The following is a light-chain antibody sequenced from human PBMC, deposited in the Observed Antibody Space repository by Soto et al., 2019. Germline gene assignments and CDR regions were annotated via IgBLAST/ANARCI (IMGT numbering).Light chain of an antibody. CDR2: EVS. V-gene: IGLV2-14*01. CDR1: SSDIGNYNY. CDR3: GSYTSGNTAVA. Sequence: QSALTQPASVSGSPGQSITISCTGSSSDIGNYNYVSWYQQHPGKAPKLMLFEVSHRPSGVSNRFSGSKSGNTASLTISGLQAGGVADYYCGSYTSGNTAVAFGGGTKVTVL. J-gene: IGLJ2*01.